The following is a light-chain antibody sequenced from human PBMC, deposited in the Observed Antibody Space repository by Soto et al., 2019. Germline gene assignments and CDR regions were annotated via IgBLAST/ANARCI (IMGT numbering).Light chain of an antibody. CDR2: TNF. J-gene: IGLJ3*02. CDR1: DSNIGSNT. Sequence: QSVLTQPPAASGTPGQRLDISCSGSDSNIGSNTVNWYQQLPGTAPKLLIYTNFQRPSGLPDRFSGSKSVTSASLAISGLQPEDEAYYHCAAWDDGLNGWALGGGTKVTVL. V-gene: IGLV1-44*01. CDR3: AAWDDGLNGWA.